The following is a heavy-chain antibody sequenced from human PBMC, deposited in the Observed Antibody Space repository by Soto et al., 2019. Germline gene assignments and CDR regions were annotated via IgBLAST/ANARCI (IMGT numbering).Heavy chain of an antibody. V-gene: IGHV1-46*01. D-gene: IGHD2-21*02. CDR1: GDTFTDYY. Sequence: QVQLMQSGAEVKKPGASVKVSCKASGDTFTDYYIHWVRQAPGQGLEWMGTVNPSGGHTTYAQHVRGRVNMARATSTSTLYLELTSLTSADTAIYCCARGGHVVVVTAALDYWGQGTLVTVSS. CDR2: VNPSGGHT. J-gene: IGHJ4*02. CDR3: ARGGHVVVVTAALDY.